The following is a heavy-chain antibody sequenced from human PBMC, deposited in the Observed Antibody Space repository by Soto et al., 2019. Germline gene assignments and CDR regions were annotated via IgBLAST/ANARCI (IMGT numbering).Heavy chain of an antibody. CDR1: GYSFTSYW. D-gene: IGHD3-22*01. CDR3: ARHGGYYDDVGNWFDP. Sequence: GESLKISCKGSGYSFTSYWIGWVRQMPGKGLEWMGIIYPGDSDTRYSPSFQGQVTISADKSISTAYLQWSSLKASDTTMYYCARHGGYYDDVGNWFDPWGQGTLVTVSS. V-gene: IGHV5-51*01. J-gene: IGHJ5*02. CDR2: IYPGDSDT.